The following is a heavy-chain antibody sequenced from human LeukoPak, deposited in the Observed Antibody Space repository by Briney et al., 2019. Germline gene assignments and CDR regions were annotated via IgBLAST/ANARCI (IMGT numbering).Heavy chain of an antibody. CDR3: ARDFFYYSSGLPPVGY. J-gene: IGHJ4*02. D-gene: IGHD6-19*01. CDR2: ISAYNGNT. Sequence: ASVKVSCKASGYTFTSYGISWVRQAPGQGLEWMGWISAYNGNTNYAQKLQGRVTMTTDTSTSTAYMELRSLRSDDTAVYYCARDFFYYSSGLPPVGYWGQGTLVTVSS. CDR1: GYTFTSYG. V-gene: IGHV1-18*01.